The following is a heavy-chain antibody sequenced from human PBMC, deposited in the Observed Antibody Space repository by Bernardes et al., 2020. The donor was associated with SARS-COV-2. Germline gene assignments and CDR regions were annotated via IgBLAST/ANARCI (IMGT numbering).Heavy chain of an antibody. Sequence: LKVSCESSGFIFNNFGMHWVRKGPGKGLEWVEVISYEGSIQHYADSVKGRFTISRDSSKNTVYLQMNTLRAEDTAVYYCARELRFLEWLSNYYYYGMDVWGQGTTVTVSS. CDR3: ARELRFLEWLSNYYYYGMDV. J-gene: IGHJ6*02. V-gene: IGHV3-30*03. CDR2: ISYEGSIQ. D-gene: IGHD3-3*01. CDR1: GFIFNNFG.